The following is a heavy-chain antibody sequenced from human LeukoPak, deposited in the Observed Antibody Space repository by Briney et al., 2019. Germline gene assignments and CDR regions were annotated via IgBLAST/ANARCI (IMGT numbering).Heavy chain of an antibody. Sequence: GGSLSLSCAASGFTFSTYAMSWVRQAPGKGLEWVSAISGTGDSTYYVDSVKGRFTISRDNSKNTLYLQMSSLRAEDTAVYYRAKPSSGYDYDLSDYWGQGTLVTVSS. V-gene: IGHV3-23*01. CDR3: AKPSSGYDYDLSDY. J-gene: IGHJ4*02. CDR2: ISGTGDST. D-gene: IGHD5-12*01. CDR1: GFTFSTYA.